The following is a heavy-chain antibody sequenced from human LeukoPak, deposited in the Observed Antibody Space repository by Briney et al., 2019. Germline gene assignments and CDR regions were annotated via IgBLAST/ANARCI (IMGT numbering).Heavy chain of an antibody. V-gene: IGHV1-18*01. CDR2: INTYNGNT. D-gene: IGHD3-22*01. CDR3: ARSYYYDSSGYHYYFDY. J-gene: IGHJ4*02. CDR1: GYTFTSYG. Sequence: GASVKVSCKASGYTFTSYGINWVRQAPGQGLEWMGWINTYNGNTNYPRKLQGRVTMTTDTSTSTAYMELRSLRSDDTAVYYCARSYYYDSSGYHYYFDYWGQGTLVTVSS.